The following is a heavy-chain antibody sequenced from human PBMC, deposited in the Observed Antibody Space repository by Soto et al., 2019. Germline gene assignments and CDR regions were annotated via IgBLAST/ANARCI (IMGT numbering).Heavy chain of an antibody. J-gene: IGHJ4*02. CDR1: GYTFTSYG. CDR3: ARDAAIGMNDY. D-gene: IGHD1-20*01. Sequence: ASVKVSCKASGYTFTSYGISWVRQAPGQGLEWMGWISAYNGNTKYAQKLQGRVTMTTDTSTSTAYMELRGLRSDDTAVYYCARDAAIGMNDYWGQGTLVTVSA. CDR2: ISAYNGNT. V-gene: IGHV1-18*01.